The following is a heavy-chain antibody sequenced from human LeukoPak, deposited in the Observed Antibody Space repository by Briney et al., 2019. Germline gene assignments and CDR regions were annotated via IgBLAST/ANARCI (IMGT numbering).Heavy chain of an antibody. Sequence: GTANYAQKFQGRVTITTDESTSTAYMELSSLRSEDTAVYYCARDLPYYDSSGYDHRRWFDPWGQGTLVTVSS. J-gene: IGHJ5*02. CDR2: GTA. D-gene: IGHD3-22*01. CDR3: ARDLPYYDSSGYDHRRWFDP. V-gene: IGHV1-69*05.